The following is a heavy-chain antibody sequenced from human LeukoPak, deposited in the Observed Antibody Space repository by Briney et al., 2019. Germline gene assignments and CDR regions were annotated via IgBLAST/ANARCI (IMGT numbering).Heavy chain of an antibody. CDR3: AKLFHLGRFGESAFDY. Sequence: SGGSLRLSCAASGFTFSSYAMSWVRQAPGKGLEWVSAISGSGGSTYYADSVQGRFTISRDNSKNTLYLQMNSLRAEDTAVYYCAKLFHLGRFGESAFDYWGQGTLVTVSS. J-gene: IGHJ4*02. D-gene: IGHD3-10*01. CDR1: GFTFSSYA. V-gene: IGHV3-23*01. CDR2: ISGSGGST.